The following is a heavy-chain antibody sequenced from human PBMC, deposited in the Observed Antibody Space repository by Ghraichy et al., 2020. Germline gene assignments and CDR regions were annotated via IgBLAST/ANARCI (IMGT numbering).Heavy chain of an antibody. CDR1: GFTFSSYS. CDR2: ISSSSSYI. D-gene: IGHD3-22*01. J-gene: IGHJ5*02. V-gene: IGHV3-21*01. Sequence: GGSLRLSCAASGFTFSSYSMNWVRQAPGNGLEWVSSISSSSSYIYYADSVKGRFTISRDNAKNSLYLQMNSLRAEDTAVYYCARGQAYYYDSSGWWFDPWGQGTLVTVSS. CDR3: ARGQAYYYDSSGWWFDP.